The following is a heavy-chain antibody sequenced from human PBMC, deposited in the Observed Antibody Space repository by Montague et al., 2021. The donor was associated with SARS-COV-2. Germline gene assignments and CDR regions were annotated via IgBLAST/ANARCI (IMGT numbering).Heavy chain of an antibody. V-gene: IGHV4-39*01. Sequence: SETLSLTCTVSGGSISSPDYYWGCIRPSPGQGLEWIGSLSYAGSTYYTPSLRSRVSLSMATSKSHFSLSLDSVTAADTAVYFCARQLPSYCSTNKCYPYYFDVWGQGALVTVSS. CDR3: ARQLPSYCSTNKCYPYYFDV. J-gene: IGHJ4*02. D-gene: IGHD2-2*01. CDR1: GGSISSPDYY. CDR2: LSYAGST.